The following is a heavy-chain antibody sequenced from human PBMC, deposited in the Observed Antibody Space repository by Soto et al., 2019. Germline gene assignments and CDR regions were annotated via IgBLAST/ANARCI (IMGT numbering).Heavy chain of an antibody. D-gene: IGHD3-22*01. CDR1: LDSISNSY. V-gene: IGHV4-4*07. J-gene: IGHJ5*02. CDR3: AKGRGFYSDNYFDP. Sequence: QVQLLESGPGLVKPSETLSLTCSVSLDSISNSYWTWIRQPAGKGIEWIGHIYSSGNANYNPSLKSRVTMSLDTSKNQFSLSLKSVTAADTAIYYCAKGRGFYSDNYFDPWGQGTQVTVSS. CDR2: IYSSGNA.